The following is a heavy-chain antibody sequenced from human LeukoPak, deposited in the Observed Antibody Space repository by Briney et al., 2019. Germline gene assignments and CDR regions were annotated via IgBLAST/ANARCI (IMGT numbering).Heavy chain of an antibody. V-gene: IGHV3-64D*09. CDR1: GFIFSSYA. CDR2: ISSSEGST. Sequence: PGGSLRLSCSASGFIFSSYAMHWVPQAPGKRLEYVSAISSSEGSTYYADSAKGRFTISRDNSKNTLYLQMSSLRAEDTAVYYCVKGSGQQLALDYWGQGILVTVSS. J-gene: IGHJ4*02. D-gene: IGHD6-13*01. CDR3: VKGSGQQLALDY.